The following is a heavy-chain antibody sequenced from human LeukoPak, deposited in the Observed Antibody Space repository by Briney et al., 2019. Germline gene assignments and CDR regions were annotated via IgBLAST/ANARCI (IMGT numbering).Heavy chain of an antibody. CDR2: INPNSGGT. CDR1: GYTFTGYY. CDR3: ARDLDYNDNSDYDSFDV. D-gene: IGHD3-22*01. V-gene: IGHV1-2*02. Sequence: GASVKVSCKASGYTFTGYYMHWVRQAPGQGLEWMGWINPNSGGTKYTQNFQGRVTMTRDTSINTAYMEVSSLRSDDTAVYFCARDLDYNDNSDYDSFDVWGQGTMVTVSS. J-gene: IGHJ3*01.